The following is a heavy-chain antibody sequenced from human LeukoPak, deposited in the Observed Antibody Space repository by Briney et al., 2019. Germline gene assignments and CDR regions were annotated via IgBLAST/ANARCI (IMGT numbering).Heavy chain of an antibody. CDR2: IYYRGST. V-gene: IGHV4-59*01. Sequence: SETLSLTCTVSAGSISSYYWSWIRQPPGKGLEWIGYIYYRGSTNYNPSLKSRVTMSVDTSKNQFSLKLSSVTAADTAVYYCARHQRGNSDAFDIWGQGTVVTVSS. CDR3: ARHQRGNSDAFDI. J-gene: IGHJ3*02. CDR1: AGSISSYY. D-gene: IGHD4-23*01.